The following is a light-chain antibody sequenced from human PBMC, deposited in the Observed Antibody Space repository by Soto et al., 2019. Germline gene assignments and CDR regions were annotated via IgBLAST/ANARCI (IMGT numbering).Light chain of an antibody. V-gene: IGLV2-14*01. CDR2: EVT. CDR3: SSYVSSSSWV. J-gene: IGLJ3*02. CDR1: TSDVGGYNF. Sequence: QSALTQPASVSGSPGQSITISCTGTTSDVGGYNFVSWYQQFPGKAPKLMIYEVTNRPSGVSNRFSGSKSGNTASLTISVLQAEDEDDYYCSSYVSSSSWVFGGGTKLTVL.